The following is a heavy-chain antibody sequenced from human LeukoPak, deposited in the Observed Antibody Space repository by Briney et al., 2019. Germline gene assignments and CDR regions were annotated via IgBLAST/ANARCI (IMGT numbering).Heavy chain of an antibody. Sequence: ASVKVSCKASGYTFTGYYIHWVRQAPGQGLEWMGWINPNTGGTNNAQKFQGRVTMTRDTSISTAYVELSRLRSDGTAMYYCARELADYSNYNYYYYMDVWGKGTTVTVSS. D-gene: IGHD4-11*01. CDR2: INPNTGGT. CDR1: GYTFTGYY. CDR3: ARELADYSNYNYYYYMDV. J-gene: IGHJ6*03. V-gene: IGHV1-2*02.